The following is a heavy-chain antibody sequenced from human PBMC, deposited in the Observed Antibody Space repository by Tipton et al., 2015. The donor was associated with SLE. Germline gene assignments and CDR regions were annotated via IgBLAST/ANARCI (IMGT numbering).Heavy chain of an antibody. D-gene: IGHD1-26*01. V-gene: IGHV4-59*01. Sequence: TLSLTCTVSGGSISSYYWSWIRQPPGKGLEWIGYIYYSGSTNYNPSLKSRVTISVDTSKNQFSLKLSSVTAADTAVYYCARDRGVSYSDAFDIWGQGTMVTVSS. CDR1: GGSISSYY. J-gene: IGHJ3*02. CDR2: IYYSGST. CDR3: ARDRGVSYSDAFDI.